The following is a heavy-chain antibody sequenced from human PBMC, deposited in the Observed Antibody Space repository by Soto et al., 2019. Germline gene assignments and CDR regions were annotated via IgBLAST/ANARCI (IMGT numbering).Heavy chain of an antibody. CDR1: GYSFTSYW. D-gene: IGHD6-19*01. Sequence: EVQLVPSGAEVKKPGESLKISCKGSGYSFTSYWNGWVRQMPGKGLEWMGIIYPGDSDTRYSPSFQGQVTISADKSISTAYRQWSSLKASDTAMYYGARLGIAVAGTYGMDVWCQGTTVTVSS. J-gene: IGHJ6*02. CDR2: IYPGDSDT. V-gene: IGHV5-51*03. CDR3: ARLGIAVAGTYGMDV.